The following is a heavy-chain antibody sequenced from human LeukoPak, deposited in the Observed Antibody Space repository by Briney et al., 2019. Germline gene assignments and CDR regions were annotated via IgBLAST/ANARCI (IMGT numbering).Heavy chain of an antibody. CDR1: GFTFSSLG. CDR3: VSPVFINY. D-gene: IGHD1-14*01. J-gene: IGHJ4*01. V-gene: IGHV3-64D*06. CDR2: IGSDGDST. Sequence: GGSLRLSCSASGFTFSSLGMHWVRQAPGKGLEHVSTIGSDGDSTYYADSVKDRFTISRDNSKNALYLQMTSLRPEDSAVYYCVSPVFINYWGQGTLVTVSS.